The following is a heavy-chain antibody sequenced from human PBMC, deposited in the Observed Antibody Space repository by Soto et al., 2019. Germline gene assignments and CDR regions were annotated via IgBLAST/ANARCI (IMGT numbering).Heavy chain of an antibody. J-gene: IGHJ4*02. CDR1: GGSISSSSYY. CDR2: IYYSGST. CDR3: ARLGEVYCSSTSCYGSARFDY. V-gene: IGHV4-39*01. D-gene: IGHD2-2*01. Sequence: SETLSLTCTVSGGSISSSSYYWGWIRQPPGKGLEWIGSIYYSGSTYYNPSLKSRVTISVDTSKNQFSLKLSSVTAADTAVYYCARLGEVYCSSTSCYGSARFDYWGQGTLVTVSS.